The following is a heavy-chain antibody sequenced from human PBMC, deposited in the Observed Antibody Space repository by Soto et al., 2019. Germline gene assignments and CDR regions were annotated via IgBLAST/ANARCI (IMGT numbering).Heavy chain of an antibody. CDR3: AKRLGGGIFGVVPHDY. CDR1: GFTFSSYG. D-gene: IGHD3-3*01. Sequence: SLRLSCAASGFTFSSYGMHWVRQAPGKGLEWGAVISYDGSNKYYADSVKGRFTISRDNSKNTLYLQMNSLRAEDTAVYYCAKRLGGGIFGVVPHDYWGQGTLVTVSS. J-gene: IGHJ4*02. CDR2: ISYDGSNK. V-gene: IGHV3-30*18.